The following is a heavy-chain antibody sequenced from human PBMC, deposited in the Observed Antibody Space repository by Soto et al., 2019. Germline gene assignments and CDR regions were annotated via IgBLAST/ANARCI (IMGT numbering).Heavy chain of an antibody. Sequence: QLQLQESGSGLVKPSQTLSLTCAVSGGSISSGGYSWGWIRQPPGKGLEWIGYISHSGSTYYNPSLKSRVTISVDRSTNQFSLKLSSVTAADTAMYYCASGSHVPHYWGQGTLVSVSS. CDR1: GGSISSGGYS. CDR3: ASGSHVPHY. J-gene: IGHJ4*02. D-gene: IGHD6-6*01. CDR2: ISHSGST. V-gene: IGHV4-30-2*01.